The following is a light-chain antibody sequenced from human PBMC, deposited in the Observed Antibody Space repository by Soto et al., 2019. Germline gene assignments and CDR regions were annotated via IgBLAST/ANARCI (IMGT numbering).Light chain of an antibody. V-gene: IGKV4-1*01. CDR2: WAS. CDR1: QSLLYSSHNKNY. J-gene: IGKJ1*01. Sequence: DVVMTQSPDSLAVSLGERATINCKSSQSLLYSSHNKNYLAWYQQKPGQTPKLLIYWASIREYGVPDRFTGSGSGTDFTLTISSLQAEDVAVYYCHQYLRLHQTLGQGTKVEMK. CDR3: HQYLRLHQT.